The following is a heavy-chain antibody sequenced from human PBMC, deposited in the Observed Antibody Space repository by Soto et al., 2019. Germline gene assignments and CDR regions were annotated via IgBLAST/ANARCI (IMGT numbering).Heavy chain of an antibody. CDR1: GGTFSSYA. CDR2: IFPIFGTA. J-gene: IGHJ6*02. Sequence: QVQLVQSGAEVKKPESSVKVSCKASGGTFSSYAISWVRQAPGQGLEWMGGIFPIFGTANYAQKFQGRDTITADESTSTAYMELSRLRSEDTAVYYCARSTVTTHLYYYGMDVWGEGTTVTVSS. V-gene: IGHV1-69*01. CDR3: ARSTVTTHLYYYGMDV. D-gene: IGHD4-4*01.